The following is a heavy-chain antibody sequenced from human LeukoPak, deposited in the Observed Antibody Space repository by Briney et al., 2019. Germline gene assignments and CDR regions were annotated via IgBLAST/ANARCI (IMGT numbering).Heavy chain of an antibody. CDR2: IWYDGSNK. CDR3: AKPYGDFWSVLRPYDAFDI. J-gene: IGHJ3*02. CDR1: GFTFSSYG. Sequence: GGSLRLSCAASGFTFSSYGMHWVRQAPGKGLEWVAVIWYDGSNKYYADSVKGRFTISRDNSKNTLYLQMNSLRAEDTAVYYCAKPYGDFWSVLRPYDAFDIWGQGTMVTVSS. V-gene: IGHV3-33*06. D-gene: IGHD3-3*01.